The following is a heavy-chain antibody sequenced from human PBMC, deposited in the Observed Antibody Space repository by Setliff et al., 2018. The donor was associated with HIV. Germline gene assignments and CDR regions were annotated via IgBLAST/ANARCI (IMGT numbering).Heavy chain of an antibody. CDR1: GYTFTNYY. CDR3: ARDLDGIEAAGGTADF. Sequence: ASVKVSCKASGYTFTNYYMHRVRQAPGQGLEWMGIINPSGGTTTYAQKFQGRVTMTRDTSTSIVYMDLSSLRSEDTAVYYCARDLDGIEAAGGTADFWGQGTLVTVSS. CDR2: INPSGGTT. V-gene: IGHV1-46*01. D-gene: IGHD6-13*01. J-gene: IGHJ4*02.